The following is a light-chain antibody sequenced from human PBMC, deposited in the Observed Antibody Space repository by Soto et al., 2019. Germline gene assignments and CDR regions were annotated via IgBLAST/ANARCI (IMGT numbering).Light chain of an antibody. Sequence: ASQTISSWLAWYQQKPGKAPKLLIYKASTLKSGVPSRFSGSGSGTEFTLTICSFQLDVLAKHHCQSYSSYSEVLGQGTKVDIK. CDR3: QSYSSYSEV. V-gene: IGKV1-5*03. CDR2: KAS. J-gene: IGKJ1*01. CDR1: QTISSW.